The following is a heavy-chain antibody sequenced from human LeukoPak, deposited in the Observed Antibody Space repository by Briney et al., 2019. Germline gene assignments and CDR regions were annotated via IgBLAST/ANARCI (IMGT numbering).Heavy chain of an antibody. CDR1: GGSISSYY. D-gene: IGHD6-19*01. CDR3: ARSSGWSKGAFDI. Sequence: SETLSLTCPVPGGSISSYYWSWIRQPPGKGLEWIGYIYYCGSTNYNPSLKSGVTISVDTTKNQFSLKQSSVTAADTGVYYCARSSGWSKGAFDIWGQGTMVTVSS. V-gene: IGHV4-59*01. J-gene: IGHJ3*02. CDR2: IYYCGST.